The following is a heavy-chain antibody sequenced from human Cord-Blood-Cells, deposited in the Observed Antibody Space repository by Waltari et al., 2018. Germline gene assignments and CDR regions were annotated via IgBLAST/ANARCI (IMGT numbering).Heavy chain of an antibody. CDR2: INHSGST. CDR1: GGSFSGYY. V-gene: IGHV4-34*01. CDR3: ARVLYYGSGSYYYYYYYYGMDV. D-gene: IGHD3-10*01. J-gene: IGHJ6*02. Sequence: QVQLQQWGAGLLKPSETLSLTCAVYGGSFSGYYWSWIRQPPGKGLEWIGEINHSGSTNYHPSLKSRVTISVDTSKNQFSLKLSSVTAADTAVYYCARVLYYGSGSYYYYYYYYGMDVWGQGTTVTVSS.